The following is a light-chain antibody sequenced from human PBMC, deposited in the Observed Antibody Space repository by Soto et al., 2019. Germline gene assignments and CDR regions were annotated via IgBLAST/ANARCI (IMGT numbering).Light chain of an antibody. CDR2: GAS. Sequence: IVLTQSPGTLSLSPGERATLSCRASESVSNNYLAWYQRKPGQAPRLLIYGASYRAPDIPYRFSGSGSGTDFTLTMARLEAEDFAVYICQQYGSTPPTFGLGTKVEI. V-gene: IGKV3-20*01. J-gene: IGKJ1*01. CDR1: ESVSNNY. CDR3: QQYGSTPPT.